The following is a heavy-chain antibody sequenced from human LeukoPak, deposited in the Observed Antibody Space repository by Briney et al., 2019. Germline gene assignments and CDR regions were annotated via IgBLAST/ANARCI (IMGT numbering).Heavy chain of an antibody. D-gene: IGHD2-8*02. CDR3: ARAAILGYYYYYMDV. J-gene: IGHJ6*03. V-gene: IGHV3-30*01. Sequence: PGGSLRLSCAASGFTFSSYAMHWVPQAPGKGLEWVAVISYDGSNKYYADSVKGRFTISRDNSKNTLYLQMNSLRAEDTAVYYCARAAILGYYYYYMDVWGKGTTVTVS. CDR2: ISYDGSNK. CDR1: GFTFSSYA.